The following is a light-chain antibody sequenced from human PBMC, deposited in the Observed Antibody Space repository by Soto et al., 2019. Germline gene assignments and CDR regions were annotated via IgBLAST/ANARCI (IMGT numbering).Light chain of an antibody. CDR1: QSVLYSSNNKNH. V-gene: IGKV4-1*01. Sequence: DFVMTQSPDSLAVSLGERATINCKSTQSVLYSSNNKNHLAWYQQKPGQPPRLLIYWASTRESGVPDRFSGSRSGTDFTLAISSLQAEDVAVYYCQQYYSTPYTFGQGTKLEIK. CDR3: QQYYSTPYT. J-gene: IGKJ2*01. CDR2: WAS.